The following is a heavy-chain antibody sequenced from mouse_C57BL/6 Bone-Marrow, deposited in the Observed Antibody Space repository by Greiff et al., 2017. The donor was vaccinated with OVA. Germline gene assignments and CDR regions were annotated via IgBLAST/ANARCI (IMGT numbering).Heavy chain of an antibody. CDR2: IDPSDSYT. D-gene: IGHD3-2*02. J-gene: IGHJ2*01. Sequence: VQLQQPRAELVRPGTSVKLSCKASGYTFTSYWMHWVKQRPGQGLEWIGVIDPSDSYTNYNQKFKGKATLTVDTSSSTAYMQLSSLTSEDSAVYYCASEALDYWGQGTTLTVSS. V-gene: IGHV1-59*01. CDR3: ASEALDY. CDR1: GYTFTSYW.